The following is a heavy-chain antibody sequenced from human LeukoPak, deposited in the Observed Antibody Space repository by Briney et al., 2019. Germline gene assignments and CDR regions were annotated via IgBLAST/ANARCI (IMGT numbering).Heavy chain of an antibody. V-gene: IGHV3-21*01. CDR2: ISSSSSYI. Sequence: GGSLRLSCAASGFTFSSYSMNWVRQAPGKGLEWVSSISSSSSYIYYADSVKGRFAISRDDAKNSLYLQMNSLRAEDTAVYYCARDRVVGFDIWGQGTMVTVSS. D-gene: IGHD3-22*01. J-gene: IGHJ3*02. CDR3: ARDRVVGFDI. CDR1: GFTFSSYS.